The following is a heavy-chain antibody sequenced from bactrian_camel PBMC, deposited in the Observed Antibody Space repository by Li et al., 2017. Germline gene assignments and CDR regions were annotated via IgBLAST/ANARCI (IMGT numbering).Heavy chain of an antibody. Sequence: VQLVESGGASVQAGTSLRLSCTYSGFSFDDSDLGWYRQTPEKECELVSSIGTDERTYYADSVKGRFAISQDHAKNTVYLQMNSLKPEDTALYYCGTRYPGSWYRTYWGQGTQVTVS. CDR3: GTRYPGSWYRTY. V-gene: IGHV3S63*01. D-gene: IGHD6*01. CDR2: IGTDERT. CDR1: GFSFDDSD. J-gene: IGHJ4*01.